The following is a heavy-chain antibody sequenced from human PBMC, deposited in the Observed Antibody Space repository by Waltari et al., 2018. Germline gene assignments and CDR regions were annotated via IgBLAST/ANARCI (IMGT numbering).Heavy chain of an antibody. J-gene: IGHJ4*02. CDR2: IRSKTYGGTT. CDR3: TRRGPSEFDY. CDR1: GFTFGDYA. V-gene: IGHV3-49*03. Sequence: EVQLVESGGGLEQPWGSLRLSCTGSGFTFGDYAMNWFRQAPGKGMGWVGFIRSKTYGGTTQYAASVKGRFTISRDESKSIAYLQMNSLKTEDTAVYFCTRRGPSEFDYWGQGTLVTVSS. D-gene: IGHD3-16*01.